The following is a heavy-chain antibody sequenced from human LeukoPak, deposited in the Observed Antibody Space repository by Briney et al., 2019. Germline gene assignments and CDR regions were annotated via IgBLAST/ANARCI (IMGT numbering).Heavy chain of an antibody. CDR1: GFTFSDYY. CDR3: ATGAVAGTCFDY. V-gene: IGHV3-11*01. Sequence: GGSLRLSCAASGFTFSDYYMSWIRQAPGKGLERVSYISSSGSTIYYADSVKGRCTISRDNAKNSLYLQMNSLRAEDTAVYYCATGAVAGTCFDYWGQGTLVTVSS. CDR2: ISSSGSTI. J-gene: IGHJ4*02. D-gene: IGHD6-19*01.